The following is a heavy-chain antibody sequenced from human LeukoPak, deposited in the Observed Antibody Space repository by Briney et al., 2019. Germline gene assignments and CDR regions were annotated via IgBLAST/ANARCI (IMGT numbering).Heavy chain of an antibody. CDR3: ARRYDFWSGYYIYYYYYGMDV. CDR2: MNPNSGNT. Sequence: ASVKVSCKASGGTFSSYAINWVRQATGQGLEWMGWMNPNSGNTGYAQKFQGRVTMTRNTSISTAYMELSSLRSEDTAVYYCARRYDFWSGYYIYYYYYGMDVWGQGTTVTVSS. V-gene: IGHV1-8*02. CDR1: GGTFSSYA. D-gene: IGHD3-3*01. J-gene: IGHJ6*02.